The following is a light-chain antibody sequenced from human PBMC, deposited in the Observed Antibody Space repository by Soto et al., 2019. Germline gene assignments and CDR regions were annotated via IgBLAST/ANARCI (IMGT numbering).Light chain of an antibody. CDR3: QQSYSTPH. CDR1: QSISSY. V-gene: IGKV1-39*01. J-gene: IGKJ5*01. CDR2: AAS. Sequence: DIPMTQSPSSLSASVGDRVTITCQASQSISSYLNWYQQKPGKAPKLLIYAASSLQSGVPSRFSGSGSGTDFSLTISSLQPEDFAIYYCQQSYSTPHFGQGTRLEIK.